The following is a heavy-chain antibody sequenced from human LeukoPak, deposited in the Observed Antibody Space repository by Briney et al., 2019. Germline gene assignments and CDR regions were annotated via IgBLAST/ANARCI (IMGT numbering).Heavy chain of an antibody. V-gene: IGHV5-51*01. D-gene: IGHD4-23*01. CDR2: FYPGDSKT. Sequence: PGESLKISCKGSGYSFTTYGIGWVRQMPGKGLEWMGIFYPGDSKTKYSPSFEGQVTFSADRSIPTAFLHWSSLKASDTAMYYCARLNNGGWFRPGAFEIWGQGTTVTVSS. CDR3: ARLNNGGWFRPGAFEI. J-gene: IGHJ3*02. CDR1: GYSFTTYG.